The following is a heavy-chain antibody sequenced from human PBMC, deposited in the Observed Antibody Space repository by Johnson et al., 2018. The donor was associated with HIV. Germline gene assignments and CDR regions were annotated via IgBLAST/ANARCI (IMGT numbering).Heavy chain of an antibody. D-gene: IGHD3-16*01. CDR1: GFIVSSNY. CDR2: IYSSGNT. CDR3: ARKGAWAFDI. V-gene: IGHV3-53*01. J-gene: IGHJ3*02. Sequence: VQLVESGGGLIQPGGSLRLSCAASGFIVSSNYMSWVRQAPGKGLEWVSVIYSSGNTYYADSVKGRFTSSRDNAKNSVFLQMNSLRAEDTAVYYCARKGAWAFDIWGQGTMVTVSS.